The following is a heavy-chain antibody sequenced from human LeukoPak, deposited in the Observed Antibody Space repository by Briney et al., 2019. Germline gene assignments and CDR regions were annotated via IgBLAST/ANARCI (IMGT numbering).Heavy chain of an antibody. V-gene: IGHV4-59*12. CDR2: IYYSGST. D-gene: IGHD3-22*01. CDR1: GGSISSYY. Sequence: SETLSLTCTVSGGSISSYYWSWIRQPPGKGLEWIGYIYYSGSTNYNPSLKSRVTMSVDTSKNQFSLKLSSVTAADTAVYYCARERATYYYDSSGYYHFDYWGQGTLVTVSS. J-gene: IGHJ4*02. CDR3: ARERATYYYDSSGYYHFDY.